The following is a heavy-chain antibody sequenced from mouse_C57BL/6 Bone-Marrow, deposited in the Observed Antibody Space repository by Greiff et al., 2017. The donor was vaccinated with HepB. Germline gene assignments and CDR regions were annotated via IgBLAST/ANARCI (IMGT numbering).Heavy chain of an antibody. CDR3: ARLGYYGSSYSYFDV. CDR1: GYTFTSYW. V-gene: IGHV1-64*01. J-gene: IGHJ1*03. CDR2: IHPNSGST. Sequence: VQLQQSGAELVKPGASVKLSCKASGYTFTSYWMHWVKQRPGQGLEWIGMIHPNSGSTNYNEKFKSKATLTVDKSSSTAYMQLSSLTSEDSAVYYCARLGYYGSSYSYFDVWGTGTTVTVSS. D-gene: IGHD1-1*01.